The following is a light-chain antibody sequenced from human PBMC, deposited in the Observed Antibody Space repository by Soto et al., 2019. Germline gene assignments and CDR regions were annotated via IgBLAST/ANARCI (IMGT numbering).Light chain of an antibody. CDR3: SSYTSSSTLYV. V-gene: IGLV2-14*01. CDR2: DVS. J-gene: IGLJ1*01. Sequence: QSALTQPASVSGSPGQSITISCTGTSSDVGGYNYVSWYQQHPGTAPKLMIYDVSNRPSGVSNRFSGSNSGTTASLTISGLQAEDEADYYCSSYTSSSTLYVFGTGTKVTVL. CDR1: SSDVGGYNY.